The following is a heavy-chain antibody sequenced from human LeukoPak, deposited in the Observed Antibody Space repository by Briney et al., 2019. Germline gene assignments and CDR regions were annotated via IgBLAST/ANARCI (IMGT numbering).Heavy chain of an antibody. CDR1: GGSFSGYY. CDR2: INHSGST. Sequence: SETLSLTCAVYGGSFSGYYWSWIRQPPGKGLEWIGEINHSGSTNYNPSLKSRVTISVDTSKNQFSLKLSSVTAANTAVYYCARKGSGLPFLEWLRHNWFDPWGQGTLVTVSS. J-gene: IGHJ5*02. V-gene: IGHV4-34*01. D-gene: IGHD3-3*01. CDR3: ARKGSGLPFLEWLRHNWFDP.